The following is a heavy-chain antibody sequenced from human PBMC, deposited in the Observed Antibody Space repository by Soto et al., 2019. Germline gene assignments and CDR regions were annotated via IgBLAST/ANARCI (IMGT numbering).Heavy chain of an antibody. CDR2: IYWDDDK. J-gene: IGHJ4*02. V-gene: IGHV2-5*02. CDR3: AHSPSYCSGGSCYSGFDY. CDR1: GFSLSTSGVG. D-gene: IGHD2-15*01. Sequence: QITLKESGPTLVKPTQTLTLTCTFSGFSLSTSGVGVGWIRQPPGQALEWLALIYWDDDKRYSPSLKSRLTTXKXXSKNQVVLTMTNLDPVDTATSYCAHSPSYCSGGSCYSGFDYWGQGTLVTVSS.